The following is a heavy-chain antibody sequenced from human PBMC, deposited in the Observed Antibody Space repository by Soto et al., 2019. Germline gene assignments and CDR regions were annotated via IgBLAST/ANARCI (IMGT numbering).Heavy chain of an antibody. D-gene: IGHD5-12*01. V-gene: IGHV4-31*03. CDR1: GDAIRRGGYY. CDR2: SCYSGTT. Sequence: QVQLQESGPGLVKPSQTLSLTGTVSGDAIRRGGYYWGGIRQHPGKGLQWLGYSCYSGTTYHSPSLRGGITILVDMSDNQSSLKLPSATAADTAVFYCGRCRGYTGSGPGCWWFDPWGQGTRVTVSS. CDR3: GRCRGYTGSGPGCWWFDP. J-gene: IGHJ5*02.